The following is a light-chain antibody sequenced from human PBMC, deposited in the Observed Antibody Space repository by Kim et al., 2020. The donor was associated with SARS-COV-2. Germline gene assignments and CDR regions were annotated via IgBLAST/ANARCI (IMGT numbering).Light chain of an antibody. CDR3: NSRDNSPNPVI. Sequence: LGQTVRITCQGDSLRHYYANWYQQRPGQAPLLVLYGKNKRPSGIPDRFSGSTSGNTASLTITGAQAEDEADYYCNSRDNSPNPVIFGGGTKLAVL. V-gene: IGLV3-19*01. CDR1: SLRHYY. J-gene: IGLJ2*01. CDR2: GKN.